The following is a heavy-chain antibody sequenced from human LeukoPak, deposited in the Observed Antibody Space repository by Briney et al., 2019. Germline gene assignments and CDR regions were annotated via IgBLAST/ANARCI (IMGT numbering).Heavy chain of an antibody. CDR3: ARVGIAAAGTIDVDY. J-gene: IGHJ4*02. V-gene: IGHV1-18*01. D-gene: IGHD6-13*01. CDR1: GYTFTSYG. CDR2: ISAYNGNT. Sequence: ASVKVSCKASGYTFTSYGISWVRQAPGQGLEWMGWISAYNGNTNYAQKLQGRVTTTTDTSTSTAYMELRSLRSDDTAVYYCARVGIAAAGTIDVDYWGQGTLVTVSS.